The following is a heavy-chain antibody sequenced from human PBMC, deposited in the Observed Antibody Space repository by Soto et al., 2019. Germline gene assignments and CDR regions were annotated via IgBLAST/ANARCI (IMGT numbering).Heavy chain of an antibody. V-gene: IGHV4-39*01. J-gene: IGHJ6*03. CDR2: IYYSGST. Sequence: PSETLSLTCTVSGGSISSSNYYWGWIRQPPGKGLEWIGSIYYSGSTYYNPSLKSRVTISVDTSRNQFSLKLSSVTAADTAVYYCAGHKFYYYYYVDVWGKGTTVTVSS. CDR3: AGHKFYYYYYVDV. CDR1: GGSISSSNYY.